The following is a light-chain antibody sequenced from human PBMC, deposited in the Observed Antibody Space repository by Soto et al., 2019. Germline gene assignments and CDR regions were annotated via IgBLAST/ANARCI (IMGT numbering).Light chain of an antibody. V-gene: IGKV3-20*01. Sequence: EFGLTQSPGTLSVSPGERATLSCRASRSVTSDCLAWYRQRPGQAPRLLVYGASTRATGTPDRISGSGSGTDFTLTISRLEPEDFAVYYCQQCGSSRRTFGQGTKVDIK. CDR1: RSVTSDC. CDR2: GAS. CDR3: QQCGSSRRT. J-gene: IGKJ1*01.